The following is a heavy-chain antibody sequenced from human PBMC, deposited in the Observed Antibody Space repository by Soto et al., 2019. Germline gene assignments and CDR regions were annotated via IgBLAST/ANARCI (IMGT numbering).Heavy chain of an antibody. D-gene: IGHD2-8*01. CDR3: GRQDSNGVFDF. CDR2: IDPSDSRT. V-gene: IGHV5-10-1*01. Sequence: PGESLKISCEASGYMFPIYHISWVRQMPGKGLEWVGKIDPSDSRTMYRPSSRARITISVDKSINTAYLEWGRLKASDTAMYYCGRQDSNGVFDFWGKGTQVTVS. J-gene: IGHJ4*02. CDR1: GYMFPIYH.